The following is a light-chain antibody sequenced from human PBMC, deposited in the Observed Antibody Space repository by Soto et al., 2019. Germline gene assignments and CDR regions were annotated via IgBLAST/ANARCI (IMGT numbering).Light chain of an antibody. CDR3: QQYEIAPKT. CDR2: GVS. CDR1: KSVVSSH. V-gene: IGKV3-20*01. J-gene: IGKJ1*01. Sequence: EIVLTRSPGTLSLSPGERATLSCRASKSVVSSHLAWYQQKPGQAHRLLIYGVSSRATGIPDRFSGSGSGTYLTLSISGLEPEDFAVYYCQQYEIAPKTFGQGTKVEIK.